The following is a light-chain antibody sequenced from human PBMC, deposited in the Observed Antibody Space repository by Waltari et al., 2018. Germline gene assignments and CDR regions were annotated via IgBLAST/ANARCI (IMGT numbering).Light chain of an antibody. CDR3: QVWDSSSDHVV. V-gene: IGLV3-21*04. Sequence: SYVLNQPPSVSVAPGKTASITWGGNNIGSKSVHWYQRKAGQAPELVIFYNDDRPSGIPERFSGSNSGNTATLTISRVEAGDEADYYCQVWDSSSDHVVFGGGTKLTVL. CDR1: NIGSKS. CDR2: YND. J-gene: IGLJ2*01.